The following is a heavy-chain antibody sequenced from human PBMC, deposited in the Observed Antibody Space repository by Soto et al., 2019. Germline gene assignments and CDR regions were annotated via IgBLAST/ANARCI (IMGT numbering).Heavy chain of an antibody. D-gene: IGHD5-12*01. CDR3: ARRVATTLSDYFDY. CDR2: IYYSGST. V-gene: IGHV4-59*08. Sequence: PSETLSLTCTVSGGSISSYYWSWIRQPPGKGLEWIGYIYYSGSTNYNPSLKSRVTISVDTSKNQFSLKLSSVTAADTAVYYCARRVATTLSDYFDYWGQGTLVTVSS. CDR1: GGSISSYY. J-gene: IGHJ4*02.